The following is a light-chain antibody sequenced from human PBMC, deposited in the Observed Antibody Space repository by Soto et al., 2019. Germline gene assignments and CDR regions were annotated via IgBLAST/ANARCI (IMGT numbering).Light chain of an antibody. CDR3: SSFTGTTTLDV. CDR2: EVS. Sequence: QSALTQPASVSGSPGQSITISCTGTSSDVGGYKYVSWYQQHPDKAPKLIIFEVSNRPSGISSRFSGSKSGNTAFLTISGLQPEDEADYYCSSFTGTTTLDVFGTGTKVTVL. J-gene: IGLJ1*01. CDR1: SSDVGGYKY. V-gene: IGLV2-14*01.